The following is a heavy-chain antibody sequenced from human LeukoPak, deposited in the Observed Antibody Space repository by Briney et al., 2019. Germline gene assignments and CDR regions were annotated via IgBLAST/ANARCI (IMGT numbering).Heavy chain of an antibody. Sequence: AESLKISCKASGYTFTKYWIAWVRQMPGKGLEWMGIIYPGESDIRYSPSFRGQVTISADKSITTAYLQWSSLEASDTAVYYCARHFGYSGYDGDYWGQGTLVTVSS. J-gene: IGHJ4*02. CDR1: GYTFTKYW. V-gene: IGHV5-51*01. CDR2: IYPGESDI. CDR3: ARHFGYSGYDGDY. D-gene: IGHD5-12*01.